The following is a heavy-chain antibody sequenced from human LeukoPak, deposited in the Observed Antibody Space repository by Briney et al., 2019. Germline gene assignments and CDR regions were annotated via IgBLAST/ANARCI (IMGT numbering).Heavy chain of an antibody. D-gene: IGHD3-22*01. CDR3: ARAMIHNRLGAFDI. V-gene: IGHV1-18*01. J-gene: IGHJ3*02. CDR2: ISAYNGNT. Sequence: ASVKVSCKASGYTFTSNGISWVRQATGQGLEWMGWISAYNGNTNYAQKLQGRVTMTTDTSTSTAYMELRSLRAEDTAVYYCARAMIHNRLGAFDIWGQGTMVTVSS. CDR1: GYTFTSNG.